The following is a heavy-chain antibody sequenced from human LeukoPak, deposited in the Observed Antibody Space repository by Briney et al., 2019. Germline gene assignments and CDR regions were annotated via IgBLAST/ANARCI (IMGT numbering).Heavy chain of an antibody. Sequence: PSETLSLTCTVSGGSIISHYWSWIRQPPGKGLEGIGYIYYSGSTNYNPSLKSRVTISVDTSKNQFSLKLSSVTAADTAVYYCAGVAGRWLPARYFDYWGQGTLVTVSS. V-gene: IGHV4-59*11. D-gene: IGHD5-24*01. CDR1: GGSIISHY. J-gene: IGHJ4*02. CDR3: AGVAGRWLPARYFDY. CDR2: IYYSGST.